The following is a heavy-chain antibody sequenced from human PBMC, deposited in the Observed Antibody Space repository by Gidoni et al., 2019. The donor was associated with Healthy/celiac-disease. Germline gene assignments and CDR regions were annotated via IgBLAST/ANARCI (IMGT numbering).Heavy chain of an antibody. D-gene: IGHD6-13*01. Sequence: QVQLQESGPGLVKPSETLSLTCAVSGYSISSGYYWGWIRQPPGKGLEWIGSIYHSGRTYYNPSLKSRVTISVDTSKNQFSLKLISVTAADTAVYYCARERIAAAGTWGQGTLVTVSS. J-gene: IGHJ4*02. CDR1: GYSISSGYY. V-gene: IGHV4-38-2*01. CDR3: ARERIAAAGT. CDR2: IYHSGRT.